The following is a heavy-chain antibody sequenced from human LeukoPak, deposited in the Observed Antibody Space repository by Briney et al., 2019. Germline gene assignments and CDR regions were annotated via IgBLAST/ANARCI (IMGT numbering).Heavy chain of an antibody. CDR1: GFTFSSFA. CDR3: ATNRTTGGHRFDY. Sequence: PGGSLRLSCTASGFTFSSFAMSWVRQAPGKGLDRVSAISGSGDSTSYADSVRGRFIISRDNSKNTLYLQMDSLRAEDTAVYYCATNRTTGGHRFDYWGQGALVTVSS. CDR2: ISGSGDST. D-gene: IGHD1-1*01. V-gene: IGHV3-23*01. J-gene: IGHJ4*02.